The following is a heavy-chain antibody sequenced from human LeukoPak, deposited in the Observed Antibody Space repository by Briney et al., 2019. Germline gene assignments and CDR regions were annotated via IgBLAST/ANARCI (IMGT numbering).Heavy chain of an antibody. CDR1: GCTFSSYF. J-gene: IGHJ3*01. D-gene: IGHD1-26*01. CDR3: ALSYSGALDL. Sequence: SVNVSCKPCGCTFSSYFISWVRQAPGQGLEWMGGILPFFWTTNYAQQFQGRVTSTTNETPRTAHIELSGPGSQSTAGYLLALSYSGALDLGGQNTMLTVPS. V-gene: IGHV1-69*05. CDR2: ILPFFWTT.